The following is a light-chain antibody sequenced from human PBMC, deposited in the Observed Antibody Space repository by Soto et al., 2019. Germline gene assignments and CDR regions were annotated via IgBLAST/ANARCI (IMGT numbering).Light chain of an antibody. CDR3: QQYSDYSS. Sequence: DIQMTQSPSTLSASVGDRVTITCRASQTINKWLAWYQQKPGKAPQLLISEASSLQNGVPSRFSGSGSGTEFTLTISSLRPEDFATYYCQQYSDYSSFGHGTKVDLK. V-gene: IGKV1-5*01. CDR1: QTINKW. CDR2: EAS. J-gene: IGKJ1*01.